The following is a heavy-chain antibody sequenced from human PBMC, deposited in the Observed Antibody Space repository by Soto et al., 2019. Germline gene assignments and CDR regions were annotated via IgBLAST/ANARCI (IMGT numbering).Heavy chain of an antibody. CDR1: GFSFRSYA. CDR2: ISGSAGTT. D-gene: IGHD2-15*01. J-gene: IGHJ4*02. CDR3: VRLSVERLRPGQYFDY. V-gene: IGHV3-23*01. Sequence: PGGSLRLSCAASGFSFRSYAMIWVRQAPGKGLEWVSGISGSAGTTNYADSVQGRFTISRDNSKNTLYMHMNSLRADDTAIYFCVRLSVERLRPGQYFDYWGQGALVTVSS.